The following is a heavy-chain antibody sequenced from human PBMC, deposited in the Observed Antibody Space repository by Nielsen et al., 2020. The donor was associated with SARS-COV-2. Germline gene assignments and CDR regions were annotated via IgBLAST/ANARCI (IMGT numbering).Heavy chain of an antibody. CDR3: AKGFSSSSRDYMNV. CDR2: INWGAGST. V-gene: IGHV3-43D*03. D-gene: IGHD6-6*01. Sequence: GGSLRLSCAASGFTFNDYAMHWVRQAPGKGLEWVSLINWGAGSTYYADSVKGRFTISRDNRQNSLYLQMNSLRAEDTALYYCAKGFSSSSRDYMNVWGKGTTVTVSS. J-gene: IGHJ6*03. CDR1: GFTFNDYA.